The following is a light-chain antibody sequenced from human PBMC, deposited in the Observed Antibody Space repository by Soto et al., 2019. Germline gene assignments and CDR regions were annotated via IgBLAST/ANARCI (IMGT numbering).Light chain of an antibody. V-gene: IGLV3-21*01. CDR1: NIGSKS. Sequence: SYELTQPPSVSVAPGKTARITSGGNNIGSKSVHWYQQKPGQAPVLVSYYDRDGPSGIPERFSGSNAGNTATLTISRVEAGDEDDYYCPVLESSRDRDVVFGGGTMLTVL. CDR2: YDR. J-gene: IGLJ2*01. CDR3: PVLESSRDRDVV.